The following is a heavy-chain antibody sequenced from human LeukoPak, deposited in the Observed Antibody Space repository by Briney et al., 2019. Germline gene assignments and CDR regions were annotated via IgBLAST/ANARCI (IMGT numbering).Heavy chain of an antibody. D-gene: IGHD3-9*01. CDR2: ISSSSSYI. V-gene: IGHV3-21*01. CDR1: GFTFSSYS. J-gene: IGHJ4*02. CDR3: ARDGAYYDILTGYYTVNDY. Sequence: GGSLRLSCAASGFTFSSYSINWGRQAPGKGLEWVSSISSSSSYIYYADSVKGRFTISRDNAKNSLYLQMNSLRAEDTAVYYCARDGAYYDILTGYYTVNDYWGQGTLVTVSS.